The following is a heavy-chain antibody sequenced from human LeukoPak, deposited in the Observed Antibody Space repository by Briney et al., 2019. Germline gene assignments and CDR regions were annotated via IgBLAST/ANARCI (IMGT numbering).Heavy chain of an antibody. CDR2: ISHDDSTT. J-gene: IGHJ6*02. CDR1: GFTFDDYC. D-gene: IGHD3-10*01. V-gene: IGHV3-11*01. CDR3: AEDSIGRGNIGNDMDV. Sequence: GGSLRLSCAASGFTFDDYCRTRIRHAPGKGLEWASNISHDDSTTYYADSVKGRFTVARDNSKNSLYLQMSSLKAKDRAGNYGAEDSIGRGNIGNDMDVWGHGTTVTVSS.